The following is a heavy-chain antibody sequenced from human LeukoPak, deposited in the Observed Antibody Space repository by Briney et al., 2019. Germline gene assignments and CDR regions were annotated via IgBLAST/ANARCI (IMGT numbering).Heavy chain of an antibody. CDR2: ISAYNGNT. Sequence: WASVKVSCKASGYTFTSYGISWVRQAPGQGLEWMGWISAYNGNTNYVQKLQGRVTMTTDTSTSTAYMELGSLRSDDTAVYYCASHGHQRTFDYWGQGTLVTVSS. J-gene: IGHJ4*02. CDR1: GYTFTSYG. V-gene: IGHV1-18*01. CDR3: ASHGHQRTFDY.